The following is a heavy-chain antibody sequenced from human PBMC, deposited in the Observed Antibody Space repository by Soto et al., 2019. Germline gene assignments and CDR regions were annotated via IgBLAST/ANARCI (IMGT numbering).Heavy chain of an antibody. CDR1: GFTFSSYA. CDR3: AKDSSGYYRPFDY. D-gene: IGHD3-22*01. V-gene: IGHV3-23*01. CDR2: ISGGGGNT. J-gene: IGHJ4*02. Sequence: QPGGSLRLSCAASGFTFSSYAMSWVRQAPGKGLEWVSTISGGGGNTYYADSVKGRFTISRDISKNTLYVQMNSLRAEDTAIYYCAKDSSGYYRPFDYWGQGTLVTVSS.